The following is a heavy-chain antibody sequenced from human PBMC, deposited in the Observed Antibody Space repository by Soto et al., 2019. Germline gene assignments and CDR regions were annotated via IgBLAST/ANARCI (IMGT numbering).Heavy chain of an antibody. V-gene: IGHV1-69*06. D-gene: IGHD5-12*01. CDR3: ARGLYSGYEVQPLHFDY. CDR1: GGTFSSYA. J-gene: IGHJ4*02. Sequence: QVQLVQSGAEVKKPGSSVNVSCKASGGTFSSYAISWVRQAPGQGLEWMGGIIPIFGTANYAQKFQGRVTITADKSTSTAYIELCSLRSADTAVYYCARGLYSGYEVQPLHFDYWGQGTLVTVSS. CDR2: IIPIFGTA.